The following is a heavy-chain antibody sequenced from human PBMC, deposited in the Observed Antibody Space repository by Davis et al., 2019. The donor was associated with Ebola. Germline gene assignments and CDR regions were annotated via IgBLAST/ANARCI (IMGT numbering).Heavy chain of an antibody. CDR1: GYTFTGYG. CDR2: ISAYYGNT. Sequence: AASVKVSCKASGYTFTGYGISWVRQAPGQGLEWMGWISAYYGNTNYAQNLQGRVTMTTDTSTSTAYMEVRSLRYDDTAVYYCARAVTMVLPSGWFDPWGQGTLVTVSS. J-gene: IGHJ5*02. CDR3: ARAVTMVLPSGWFDP. V-gene: IGHV1-18*01. D-gene: IGHD3-10*01.